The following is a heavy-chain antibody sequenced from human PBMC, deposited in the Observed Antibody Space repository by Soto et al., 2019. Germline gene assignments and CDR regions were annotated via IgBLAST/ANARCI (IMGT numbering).Heavy chain of an antibody. D-gene: IGHD1-26*01. CDR2: ISGTGGSP. J-gene: IGHJ4*02. CDR3: AKGGGKNYFYYFDS. CDR1: GFDFSSYA. Sequence: EVQLLESGGGLVPPGGSLRLSCAASGFDFSSYAMNWVRQAPGKGLEWVSGISGTGGSPYYADSVKGRFTISRYNSKNTVYLQVNSLRAEDTAVYYCAKGGGKNYFYYFDSWGQGTLVTVSS. V-gene: IGHV3-23*01.